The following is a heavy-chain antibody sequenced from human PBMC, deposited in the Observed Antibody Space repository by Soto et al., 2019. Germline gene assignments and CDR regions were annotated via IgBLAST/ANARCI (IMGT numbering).Heavy chain of an antibody. V-gene: IGHV7-4-1*01. Sequence: ASVKVSCKASGYTFTSYAMNWVRQAPGQGLEWMGWINTNTGNPTYAQGFTGRFVFSLDTSVSTAYLQICSLKAEDTAVYYCARDLGYDILTGYPGDAFDPWGQGIQVTVSS. D-gene: IGHD3-9*01. J-gene: IGHJ5*02. CDR3: ARDLGYDILTGYPGDAFDP. CDR1: GYTFTSYA. CDR2: INTNTGNP.